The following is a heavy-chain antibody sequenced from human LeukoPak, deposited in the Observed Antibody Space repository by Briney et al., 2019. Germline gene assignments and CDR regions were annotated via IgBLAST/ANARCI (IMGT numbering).Heavy chain of an antibody. CDR3: ARDLFSGSYYEDF. D-gene: IGHD1-26*01. CDR1: GFTLSNYW. J-gene: IGHJ4*02. CDR2: IHQGGISK. Sequence: GGSLRLSCSASGFTLSNYWMSWVRQAPGKGLEWVANIHQGGISKYYVDSVKGRFTISRDDAQNTLYLQMNNLRAEDTAVYYCARDLFSGSYYEDFWGQGTLVTVSS. V-gene: IGHV3-7*01.